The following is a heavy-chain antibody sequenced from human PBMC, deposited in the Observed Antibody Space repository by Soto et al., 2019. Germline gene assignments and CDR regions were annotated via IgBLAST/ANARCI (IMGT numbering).Heavy chain of an antibody. J-gene: IGHJ6*03. V-gene: IGHV3-20*01. CDR3: ARRYTARYYYYMDV. D-gene: IGHD1-20*01. CDR2: INWNSGGT. Sequence: GGSLRLSCAASGFTFDDYDMSWVRQAPGKGLEWVSDINWNSGGTAYADSVRGRFTISRDNAKNSLYLQMNSLRAEDSALYHCARRYTARYYYYMDVWGKGTTVTVSS. CDR1: GFTFDDYD.